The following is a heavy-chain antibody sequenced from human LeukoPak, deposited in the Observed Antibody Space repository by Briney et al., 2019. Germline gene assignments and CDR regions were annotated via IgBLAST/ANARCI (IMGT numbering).Heavy chain of an antibody. CDR1: GFTFSSYA. J-gene: IGHJ4*02. CDR3: AVPSQDGDYVHFDY. D-gene: IGHD4-17*01. CDR2: ISYDGSNK. V-gene: IGHV3-30-3*01. Sequence: GGSLRLSCAASGFTFSSYAMHWVRQAPGKGLEWVAVISYDGSNKYYADSVKGRFTISRDNSKNTLYLQMNSLRAEDTAVYYCAVPSQDGDYVHFDYWGQGTLVTVSS.